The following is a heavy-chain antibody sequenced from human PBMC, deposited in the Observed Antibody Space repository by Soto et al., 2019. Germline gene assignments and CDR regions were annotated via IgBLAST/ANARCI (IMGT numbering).Heavy chain of an antibody. J-gene: IGHJ3*02. V-gene: IGHV4-59*01. CDR2: IYYSGST. D-gene: IGHD7-27*01. Sequence: SETLSLTCTVSGGSISSYYWSWIRQPPGKGLEWIGYIYYSGSTNYNPSLKSRVTISVDTSKNQFSLKLSSVTAADMAVYYCASELGIGGDAFDIWGQGTMVTVSS. CDR1: GGSISSYY. CDR3: ASELGIGGDAFDI.